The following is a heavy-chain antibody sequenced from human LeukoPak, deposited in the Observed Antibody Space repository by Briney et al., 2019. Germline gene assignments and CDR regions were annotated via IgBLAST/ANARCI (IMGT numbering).Heavy chain of an antibody. CDR3: ARDPRWGNIAVAGFDY. J-gene: IGHJ4*02. Sequence: ASVKVSCKASGYTFTSYAMHWVRQAPGQRLEWMGWINAGNGNTKYSQKFQGRVTITRDTSASTAYMELSSLRSEDTAVYYCARDPRWGNIAVAGFDYWGQGTLVTVSS. CDR2: INAGNGNT. D-gene: IGHD6-19*01. V-gene: IGHV1-3*01. CDR1: GYTFTSYA.